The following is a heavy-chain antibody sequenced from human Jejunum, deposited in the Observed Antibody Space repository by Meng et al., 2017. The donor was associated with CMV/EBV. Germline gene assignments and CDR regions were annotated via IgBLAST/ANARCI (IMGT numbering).Heavy chain of an antibody. J-gene: IGHJ6*02. CDR2: ISGRGDDT. CDR1: GFSFTGDA. CDR3: AKHRGAYEYYSMDV. V-gene: IGHV3-23*01. Sequence: SGFSFTGDAMDWVRQAPGKGLGWVSRISGRGDDTYYADSVRGRFTISRDNSKNTLYLQMNSLRAEDTAVYYCAKHRGAYEYYSMDVWGQGTTVTVSS.